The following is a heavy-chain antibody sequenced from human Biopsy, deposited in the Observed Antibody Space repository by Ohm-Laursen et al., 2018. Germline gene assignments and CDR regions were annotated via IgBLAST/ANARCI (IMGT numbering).Heavy chain of an antibody. V-gene: IGHV3-21*01. Sequence: GSLRLSCAASGFDFSDYSMSWVRQAPGKGLEWVSSVTTTSSYIYYADSVKGRFTISRDNAKNSLYLQMNSLRAADTAVYYCARDRYYGSESYYSRYNMDVWGQGTTVSVSS. CDR1: GFDFSDYS. CDR3: ARDRYYGSESYYSRYNMDV. J-gene: IGHJ6*02. CDR2: VTTTSSYI. D-gene: IGHD3-10*01.